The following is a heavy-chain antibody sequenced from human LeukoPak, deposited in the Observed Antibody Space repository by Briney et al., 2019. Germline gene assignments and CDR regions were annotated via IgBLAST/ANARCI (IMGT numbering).Heavy chain of an antibody. D-gene: IGHD5-24*01. CDR1: GYTFTSYG. CDR2: INPGGDNT. J-gene: IGHJ3*02. CDR3: ARIRDGYNDAYDI. V-gene: IGHV1-46*01. Sequence: ASVKVSCKASGYTFTSYGISWVRQAPGQRLEWMGLINPGGDNTNYAQNFQGRVTMTSDTSARTVYMELSSLRSEDTAIYYCARIRDGYNDAYDIWGQGTVVTVPS.